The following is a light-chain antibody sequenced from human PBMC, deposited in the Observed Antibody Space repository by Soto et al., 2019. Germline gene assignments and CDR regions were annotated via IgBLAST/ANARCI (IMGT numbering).Light chain of an antibody. V-gene: IGLV1-40*01. Sequence: QPVLTQPPSVSGAPGQRVTISCTGSSSNIGAGYDVHWYQHLPGAAPKLLIYGDTNRPSGVPDRFSGSKSGTSASLAITGLQAEDEADYYCQSYDNSLSASGVFGGGTKLTVL. CDR1: SSNIGAGYD. CDR2: GDT. CDR3: QSYDNSLSASGV. J-gene: IGLJ3*02.